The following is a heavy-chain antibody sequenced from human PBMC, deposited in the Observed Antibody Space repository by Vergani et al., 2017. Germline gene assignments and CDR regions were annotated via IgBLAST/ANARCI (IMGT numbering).Heavy chain of an antibody. CDR3: ARSITIFGVVMTYYYGMDV. D-gene: IGHD3-3*01. CDR2: ISSSSSYI. V-gene: IGHV3-21*01. J-gene: IGHJ6*02. CDR1: GFTFSSYS. Sequence: VQLVESGGGLVKPGGSLRLSCAASGFTFSSYSMNWVRQAPGKGLEWVSSISSSSSYIYYADSVKGRFTISRDNAKNSLYLQMNSLRAEDTAVYYCARSITIFGVVMTYYYGMDVWGQGTTVTVSS.